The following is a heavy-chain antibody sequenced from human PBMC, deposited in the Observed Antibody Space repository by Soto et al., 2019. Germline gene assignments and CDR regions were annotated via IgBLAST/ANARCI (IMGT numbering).Heavy chain of an antibody. Sequence: QLHLVQSGAEVKKPGSSVRVSCKTSGGTFGSYFFTWVRQAPGQGLEWMGEIIPILITANFAQKFQSRVTITADEPTSTVYMDLSSLSPDDTAVYYCARVDYDSTYGFYYYGLDVWGQGTTVTVSS. J-gene: IGHJ6*02. CDR3: ARVDYDSTYGFYYYGLDV. V-gene: IGHV1-69*01. CDR1: GGTFGSYF. D-gene: IGHD3-10*01. CDR2: IIPILITA.